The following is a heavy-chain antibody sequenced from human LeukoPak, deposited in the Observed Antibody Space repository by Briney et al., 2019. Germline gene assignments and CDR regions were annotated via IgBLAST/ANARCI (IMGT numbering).Heavy chain of an antibody. CDR1: GFTFSSYA. CDR3: VRDRFDYALDY. J-gene: IGHJ4*02. D-gene: IGHD4-17*01. V-gene: IGHV3-48*03. Sequence: PGKSLRLSCEASGFTFSSYAMNWVRQPPGKGLEWVAYISGSGTTMYYAASVKGRFTISRDNAKNSVFLQMSSLRGDDSAIYFCVRDRFDYALDYWGLGVLVTVSS. CDR2: ISGSGTTM.